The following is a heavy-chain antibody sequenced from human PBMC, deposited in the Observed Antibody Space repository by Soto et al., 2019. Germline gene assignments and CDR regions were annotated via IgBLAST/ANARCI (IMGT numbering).Heavy chain of an antibody. D-gene: IGHD2-8*01. Sequence: GGSLRLSCAASGFTFSDYVMTWVRQAPGKGLDWVSGITGSGRDTYYADSVRGRFTISRDNSKNMVFLQMNSLRAEDTALYYCAKNGLDNSPSAIDSWGPGTLVTVSS. CDR3: AKNGLDNSPSAIDS. V-gene: IGHV3-23*01. J-gene: IGHJ4*02. CDR2: ITGSGRDT. CDR1: GFTFSDYV.